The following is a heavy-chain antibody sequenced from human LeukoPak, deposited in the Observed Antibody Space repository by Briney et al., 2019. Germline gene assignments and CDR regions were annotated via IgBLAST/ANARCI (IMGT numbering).Heavy chain of an antibody. D-gene: IGHD2-2*02. V-gene: IGHV3-23*01. Sequence: GGSLRLSCAASGFTFSSYAMSWVRQAPGKGLEWVSAISGSGGSTYYADSVKGRFNISRDNSKNTLYLQMNSLRAEDTAVYYCAKDQVCSSTSCYKHSFDYWGQGTLVTVSS. CDR2: ISGSGGST. CDR3: AKDQVCSSTSCYKHSFDY. J-gene: IGHJ4*02. CDR1: GFTFSSYA.